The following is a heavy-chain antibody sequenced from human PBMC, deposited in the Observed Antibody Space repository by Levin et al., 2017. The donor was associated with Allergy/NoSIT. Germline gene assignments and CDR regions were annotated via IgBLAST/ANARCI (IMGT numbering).Heavy chain of an antibody. CDR3: AREVVVAATGGA. CDR2: INPNSGCT. D-gene: IGHD2-15*01. V-gene: IGHV1-2*02. CDR1: GYTFTGYY. Sequence: PGESLKISCKASGYTFTGYYMHWVRQAPGQGLEWMGWINPNSGCTNYAQKFQGRVTMTRDTSISTAYMELSRLRSDDTAVYYCAREVVVAATGGAWGQGTLVTVSS. J-gene: IGHJ5*02.